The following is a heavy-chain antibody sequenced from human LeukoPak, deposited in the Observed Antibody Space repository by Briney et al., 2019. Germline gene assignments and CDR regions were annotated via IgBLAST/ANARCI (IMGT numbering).Heavy chain of an antibody. J-gene: IGHJ4*02. V-gene: IGHV3-33*01. Sequence: GSLRLSCAASAFTFSSFGTHWVRQAPGKGLEWVAVIWYDGSNKYYADSVEGRFTISRDNSKNTLYLQMNSLRAEDTAVYYCARDRETWYLDFWGQGTLVTVSS. CDR1: AFTFSSFG. CDR2: IWYDGSNK. CDR3: ARDRETWYLDF.